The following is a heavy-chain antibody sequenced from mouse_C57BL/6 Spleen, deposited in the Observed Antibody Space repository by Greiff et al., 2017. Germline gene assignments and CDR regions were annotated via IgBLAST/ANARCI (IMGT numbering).Heavy chain of an antibody. J-gene: IGHJ2*01. CDR3: TTGYYGSSSLFDY. CDR1: GFNIKDYY. D-gene: IGHD1-1*01. Sequence: VQLQQSGAELVRPGASVKLSCTASGFNIKDYYMHWVKQRPEKGLEWIGRIDPEDGDTEYAPKFQGKSTMTANTSSNPAYLQLISLTSEYTAVYYLTTGYYGSSSLFDYWGQGTTLTFSS. CDR2: IDPEDGDT. V-gene: IGHV14-1*01.